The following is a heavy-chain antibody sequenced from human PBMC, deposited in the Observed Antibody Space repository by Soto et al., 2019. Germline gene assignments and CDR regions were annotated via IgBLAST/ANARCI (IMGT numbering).Heavy chain of an antibody. CDR2: ISYDGSNK. CDR3: ASSSKWWP. CDR1: GFTFSSYA. V-gene: IGHV3-30-3*01. Sequence: GGSLRLSCAASGFTFSSYAMHWVRQAPGKGLEWVAVISYDGSNKYCADSVKGRFTISRDNSKNTLYLQMNSLRAEDTAVYYCASSSKWWPRGQGTLVTVSS. D-gene: IGHD2-15*01. J-gene: IGHJ5*02.